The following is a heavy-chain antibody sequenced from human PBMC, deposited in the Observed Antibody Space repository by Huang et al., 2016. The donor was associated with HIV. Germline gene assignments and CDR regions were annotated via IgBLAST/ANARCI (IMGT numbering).Heavy chain of an antibody. D-gene: IGHD3-22*01. CDR1: GYSLSQLS. CDR3: ATRGYYDTNWGFDY. Sequence: QVQLVQSGAEVKKPGASVKVSCKVSGYSLSQLSIHWVRQAPGKGLEWMGVFDPEDDGTNYAQRFQGRLTVTEDTSADTAYMELSSLRSEDSAVYHCATRGYYDTNWGFDYWGPGTLVTVSS. CDR2: FDPEDDGT. V-gene: IGHV1-24*01. J-gene: IGHJ4*02.